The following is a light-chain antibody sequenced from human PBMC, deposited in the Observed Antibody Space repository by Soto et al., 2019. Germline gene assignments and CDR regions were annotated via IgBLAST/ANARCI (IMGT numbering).Light chain of an antibody. CDR3: QQYSTSPTT. V-gene: IGKV3-20*01. CDR2: GAS. Sequence: ENVVTQCPGTLSLSPGERATVSCRASQSVSSGHLAWYQQKLGQAPRLLIYGASIRAPGIPDRFSGSGSGKDFTLTIGGLELEDFEVYYCQQYSTSPTTLGKGTRREIK. CDR1: QSVSSGH. J-gene: IGKJ5*01.